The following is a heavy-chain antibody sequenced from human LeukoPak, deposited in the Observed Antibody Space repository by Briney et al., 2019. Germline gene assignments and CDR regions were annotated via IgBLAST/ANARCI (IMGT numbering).Heavy chain of an antibody. V-gene: IGHV4-34*01. CDR2: INHSGST. Sequence: PSETLSLTCAVYGGSFSGYYWSWIRQPPGKGLEWIGEINHSGSTNYNPSLKSRVTTSVDTSKNQFSLKLSSVTAADTAVYYCARHKTQRLDAFDLWGQGTLVAVSS. CDR1: GGSFSGYY. J-gene: IGHJ3*01. CDR3: ARHKTQRLDAFDL. D-gene: IGHD1-1*01.